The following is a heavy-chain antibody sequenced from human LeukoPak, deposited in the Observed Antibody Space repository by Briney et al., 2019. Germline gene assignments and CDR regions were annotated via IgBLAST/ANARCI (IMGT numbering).Heavy chain of an antibody. Sequence: GESLKISCKGSGYNFATYWITCVRQMPGKGLEWMGIIYPGDSDTRYSPSFQVQVTISADKSISTVYLQWSSLKASDTAMHHCARHLYAAIWGQGTMVTVSS. J-gene: IGHJ3*02. D-gene: IGHD5/OR15-5a*01. CDR3: ARHLYAAI. CDR2: IYPGDSDT. V-gene: IGHV5-51*01. CDR1: GYNFATYW.